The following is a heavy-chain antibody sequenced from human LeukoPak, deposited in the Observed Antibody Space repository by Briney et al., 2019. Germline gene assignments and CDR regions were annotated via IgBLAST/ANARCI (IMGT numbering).Heavy chain of an antibody. D-gene: IGHD1-1*01. V-gene: IGHV4-39*07. J-gene: IGHJ4*01. CDR2: IYYSGST. CDR3: ARGKGDVQLASXXY. Sequence: SETLSLTCTVSGGSISSSSYYWGWIRQPPGKGLEWIGSIYYSGSTYYNPSLKSRVTISVDTSKNQFSLKLSSVTAADTAVYYCARGKGDVQLASXXYWGXXTLXTVSS. CDR1: GGSISSSSYY.